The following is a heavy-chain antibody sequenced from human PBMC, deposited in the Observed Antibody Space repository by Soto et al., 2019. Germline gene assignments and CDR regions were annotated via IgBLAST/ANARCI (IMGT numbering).Heavy chain of an antibody. V-gene: IGHV1-3*01. CDR2: INAGNGNT. D-gene: IGHD2-2*02. CDR3: AIGPAAIYRAFDI. CDR1: GYTFTSYA. J-gene: IGHJ3*02. Sequence: ASVKVSCKASGYTFTSYAMHWVRQAPGQRLEWMGWINAGNGNTKYSQKFQGRVTITRDTSASTAYMELSSLRSEDTAVYYCAIGPAAIYRAFDIWGQGTMVTVSS.